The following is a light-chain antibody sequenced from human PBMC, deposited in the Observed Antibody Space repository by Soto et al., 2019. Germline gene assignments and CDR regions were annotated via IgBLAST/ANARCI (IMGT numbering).Light chain of an antibody. CDR2: AAS. V-gene: IGKV1-39*01. CDR1: QSISNF. J-gene: IGKJ5*01. Sequence: DIQMTQSPSSLSASVGDRVTITCRASQSISNFLNWYQQKPGKAPNLLIYAASSLQSGVQSRFSGSGSGTHFTLTITGLQPADFATYYCQQNFSIPITFGQGTRLEIK. CDR3: QQNFSIPIT.